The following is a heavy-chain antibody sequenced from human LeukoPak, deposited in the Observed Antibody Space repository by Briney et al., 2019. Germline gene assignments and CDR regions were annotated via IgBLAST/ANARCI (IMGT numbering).Heavy chain of an antibody. Sequence: SETLSLTCTVSGYSISSGYYWGWIRQPPGTGLEWIGSIYHSGSTYYNPSLKSRVTISVDTSKNQFSLKLSSVTAADTAVYYCAGVSRAYYYDSSGQGLNWFDPWGQGTLVTVSS. CDR1: GYSISSGYY. CDR2: IYHSGST. CDR3: AGVSRAYYYDSSGQGLNWFDP. D-gene: IGHD3-22*01. J-gene: IGHJ5*02. V-gene: IGHV4-38-2*02.